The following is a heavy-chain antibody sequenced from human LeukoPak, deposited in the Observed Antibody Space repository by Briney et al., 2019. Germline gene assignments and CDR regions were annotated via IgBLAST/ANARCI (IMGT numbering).Heavy chain of an antibody. CDR3: AKDLWRYSGYDSVSGGY. CDR2: ISGSGGST. Sequence: GGSLRLSCAASGFTSSSYAMSWVRQAPGKGLEWVSAISGSGGSTYYADSVKGRFTISRDNSKNTLYLQMNSLRAEDTAVYYCAKDLWRYSGYDSVSGGYWGQGTLVTVSS. V-gene: IGHV3-23*01. D-gene: IGHD5-12*01. J-gene: IGHJ4*02. CDR1: GFTSSSYA.